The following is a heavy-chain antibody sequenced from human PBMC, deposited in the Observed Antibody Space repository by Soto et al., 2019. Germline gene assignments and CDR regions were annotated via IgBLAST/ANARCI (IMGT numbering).Heavy chain of an antibody. V-gene: IGHV3-23*01. CDR3: AKPPQGGYSSSSYFDY. CDR2: ISGSGGST. D-gene: IGHD6-6*01. CDR1: GFTFSSYA. J-gene: IGHJ4*02. Sequence: LRLSCAASGFTFSSYAMSWVRQAPGKGLEWVSAISGSGGSTYYADSVKGRFTISRDNSKNTLYLQMNSLRAEDTAVYYCAKPPQGGYSSSSYFDYWGQGTLVTVSS.